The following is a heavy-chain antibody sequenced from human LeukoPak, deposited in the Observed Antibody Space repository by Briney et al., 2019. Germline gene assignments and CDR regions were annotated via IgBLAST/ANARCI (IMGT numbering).Heavy chain of an antibody. J-gene: IGHJ4*02. Sequence: GASLKISFKGSGYRFTSYRLGWVRPMPGKGPEWMGIIYPGDSDTRYSPSFQGQVTISADKSISTAYLQWSSLKASDTAMYYCVAGHIGSGWYYFDYWGQGTLVTVSS. V-gene: IGHV5-51*01. CDR2: IYPGDSDT. CDR1: GYRFTSYR. CDR3: VAGHIGSGWYYFDY. D-gene: IGHD6-19*01.